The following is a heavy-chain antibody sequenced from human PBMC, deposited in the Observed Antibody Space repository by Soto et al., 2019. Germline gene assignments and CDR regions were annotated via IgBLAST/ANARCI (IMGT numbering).Heavy chain of an antibody. Sequence: AGGSLRLSCAASGFTFSSYAMSWVRQAPGKGLEWVSAISGSGGSTYYADSVKGRFTISRDNSKNTLYLQMNSLRAEDTAVYYCAKDWSPKDDYGDGVDGMDVWGQGTTVTVSS. CDR1: GFTFSSYA. CDR2: ISGSGGST. J-gene: IGHJ6*02. D-gene: IGHD4-17*01. CDR3: AKDWSPKDDYGDGVDGMDV. V-gene: IGHV3-23*01.